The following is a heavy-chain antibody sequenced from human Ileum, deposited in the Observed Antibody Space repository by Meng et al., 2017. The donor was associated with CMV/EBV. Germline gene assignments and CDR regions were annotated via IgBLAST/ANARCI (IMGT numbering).Heavy chain of an antibody. CDR2: MRPNSSNT. Sequence: YTVTSYEINRVQKASGQGLEWMGCMRPNSSNTGYAQKFQGKVTMTRNTTISKAYMKMGSMRSENTAVYDSARHEPISAAPRGGWFDYWGQGTLVTVSS. J-gene: IGHJ5*01. V-gene: IGHV1-8*01. CDR3: ARHEPISAAPRGGWFDY. D-gene: IGHD2-2*01. CDR1: YTVTSYE.